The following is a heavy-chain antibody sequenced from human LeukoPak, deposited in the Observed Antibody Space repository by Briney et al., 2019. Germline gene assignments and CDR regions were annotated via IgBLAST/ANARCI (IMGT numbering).Heavy chain of an antibody. CDR1: GGSISSYY. CDR2: IYYSGST. CDR3: ASTSSVPHKYYYYYGMDV. J-gene: IGHJ6*02. Sequence: SETLSLTCTVSGGSISSYYWSWIRQPPGKGLEWIGYIYYSGSTNYNPSLKSRVTISVDTSKNQFSLKLSSVTAADTAVYYCASTSSVPHKYYYYYGMDVWGQGTTVTVSS. D-gene: IGHD3-22*01. V-gene: IGHV4-59*08.